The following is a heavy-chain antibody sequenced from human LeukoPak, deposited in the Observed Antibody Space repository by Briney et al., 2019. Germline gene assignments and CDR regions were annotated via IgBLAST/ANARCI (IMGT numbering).Heavy chain of an antibody. CDR3: ARIFNYYDSSGYYYRNGWFDP. J-gene: IGHJ5*02. Sequence: SVKVSCKASGGTFSSYAISWVRQAPGQGLEWMGGIIPIFNTANYAEKFQGRVTITADESTSTAYMELSRLRSDDTAVYYCARIFNYYDSSGYYYRNGWFDPWGQGTLVTVSS. V-gene: IGHV1-69*01. CDR1: GGTFSSYA. D-gene: IGHD3-22*01. CDR2: IIPIFNTA.